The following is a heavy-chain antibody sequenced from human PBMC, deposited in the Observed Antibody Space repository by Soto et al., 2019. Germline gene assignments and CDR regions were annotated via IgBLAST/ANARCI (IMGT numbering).Heavy chain of an antibody. J-gene: IGHJ6*02. Sequence: QVQLVESGGGVVQPGRSLRLSCAASGFTFSSYAMHWVRQAPGKGLEWVAVISYDGSNKYYADSVKGRFTISRDNSKNTXXLXRXXLRAEDTAVYYCARDGGYCISTSCYGPYYYYGMDVWGQGTTVTVSS. V-gene: IGHV3-30-3*01. CDR3: ARDGGYCISTSCYGPYYYYGMDV. CDR1: GFTFSSYA. CDR2: ISYDGSNK. D-gene: IGHD2-2*01.